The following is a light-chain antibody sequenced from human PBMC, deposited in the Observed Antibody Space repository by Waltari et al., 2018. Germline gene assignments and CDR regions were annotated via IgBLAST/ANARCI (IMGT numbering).Light chain of an antibody. J-gene: IGKJ4*01. Sequence: EIVLTQSPATLSLSPGERATISCRASQSVSSSLAWYQKKPEQAPRLLIYGASSSATGIPDRFSGSGSGTDFTLTISSLEPEDFAVYYCHQYSNWPLTFGGGTKVEIK. CDR2: GAS. CDR1: QSVSSS. CDR3: HQYSNWPLT. V-gene: IGKV3-15*01.